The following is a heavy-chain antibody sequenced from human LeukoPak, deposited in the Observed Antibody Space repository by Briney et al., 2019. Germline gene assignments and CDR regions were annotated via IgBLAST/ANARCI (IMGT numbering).Heavy chain of an antibody. Sequence: PSETLSLTCNVSGGSISSSSYYWGWIRQPPGKGLEWIGEINHSGSTNYNPSLKSRVTISVDTSKNQFSLKLSSVTAADTAVYYCARAPYDYVWGSYRYYAGNWFDPWGQGTLVTVSS. CDR3: ARAPYDYVWGSYRYYAGNWFDP. J-gene: IGHJ5*02. CDR2: INHSGST. V-gene: IGHV4-39*07. D-gene: IGHD3-16*02. CDR1: GGSISSSSYY.